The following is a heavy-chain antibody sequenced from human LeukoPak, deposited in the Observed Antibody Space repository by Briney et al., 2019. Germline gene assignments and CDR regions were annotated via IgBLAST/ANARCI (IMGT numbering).Heavy chain of an antibody. V-gene: IGHV1-2*02. D-gene: IGHD2-2*01. Sequence: ASVKVSCKASGYTFTGYYMHWVRQAPGQGREWMGWINPNSGGTNYAQKFQGRVTMTRDTSISTAYMELSRLRSDDTAVYYCAREVVVVPAASYYFDYWGQGTLVTVSS. CDR2: INPNSGGT. CDR1: GYTFTGYY. CDR3: AREVVVVPAASYYFDY. J-gene: IGHJ4*02.